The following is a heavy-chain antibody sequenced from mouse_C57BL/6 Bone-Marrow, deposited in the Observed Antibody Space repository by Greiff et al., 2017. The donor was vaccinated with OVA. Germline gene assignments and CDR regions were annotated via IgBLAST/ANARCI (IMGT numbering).Heavy chain of an antibody. CDR2: INPYNGGT. D-gene: IGHD1-1*01. Sequence: EVQLQESGPVLVKPGASVKMSCKASGYTFTDYYMNWVKQSHGKSLEWIGVINPYNGGTSYNQKFKGKATLTVDKSSSTAYMELNSLTSEDSAVYYCASPRPANYGSSYNFDYWGQGTTLTVSS. CDR1: GYTFTDYY. J-gene: IGHJ2*01. CDR3: ASPRPANYGSSYNFDY. V-gene: IGHV1-19*01.